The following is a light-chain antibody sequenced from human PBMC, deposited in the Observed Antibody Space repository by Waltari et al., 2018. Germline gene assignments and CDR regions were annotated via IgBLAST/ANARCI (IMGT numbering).Light chain of an antibody. CDR1: QSVLYSSNNKNY. CDR3: QQYYSTPRQ. Sequence: DIVMTQSPDSLAVSLGERATIKCKSSQSVLYSSNNKNYLAWYQQKPGQPPKRVMYWASTRESRVPDRFSGSGSGTDFTLTISSLQAEDVAVYYCQQYYSTPRQLGQWTKVEIK. V-gene: IGKV4-1*01. CDR2: WAS. J-gene: IGKJ1*01.